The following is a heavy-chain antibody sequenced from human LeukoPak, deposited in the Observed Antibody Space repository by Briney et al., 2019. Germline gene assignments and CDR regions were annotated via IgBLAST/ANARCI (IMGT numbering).Heavy chain of an antibody. CDR1: GGSISSSSYY. CDR3: AIQVVTAIPRAFDI. J-gene: IGHJ3*02. D-gene: IGHD2-21*02. V-gene: IGHV4-39*01. CDR2: IYYSGST. Sequence: SETLSLTCTVSGGSISSSSYYWGWIRQPPGKGLEWIGSIYYSGSTYYNPSLKSRVTISVDTSKNQFSLKLSSVTAADTAVYYCAIQVVTAIPRAFDIWGQGTMVTVSS.